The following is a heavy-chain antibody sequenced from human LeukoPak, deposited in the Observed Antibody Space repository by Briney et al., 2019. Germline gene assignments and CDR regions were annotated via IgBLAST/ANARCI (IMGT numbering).Heavy chain of an antibody. CDR2: MNPNSGNT. Sequence: ASVKVSCKASGYTFTSYDINWVRQATGQGLEWMGWMNPNSGNTGYAQKFQGRVTITRNTSISTAYMELNSLRAEDTAVYYCANPKSPYYDFWSGYYQFDYWGQGTLVTVSS. CDR3: ANPKSPYYDFWSGYYQFDY. V-gene: IGHV1-8*03. CDR1: GYTFTSYD. D-gene: IGHD3-3*01. J-gene: IGHJ4*02.